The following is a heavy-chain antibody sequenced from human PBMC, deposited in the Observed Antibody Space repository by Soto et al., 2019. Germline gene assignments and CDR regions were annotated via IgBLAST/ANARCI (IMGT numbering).Heavy chain of an antibody. Sequence: GGSLRLSCAASGFTFSSYAMSWVRQAPGKGLEWVSAISGSGGSTYYADSVKGRFTISRDNSKNTLYLQMTSLRAEDTAVSYCAKQSVQTGSGWSSPVDYWGQGTLVTVSS. J-gene: IGHJ4*02. V-gene: IGHV3-23*01. D-gene: IGHD6-19*01. CDR3: AKQSVQTGSGWSSPVDY. CDR2: ISGSGGST. CDR1: GFTFSSYA.